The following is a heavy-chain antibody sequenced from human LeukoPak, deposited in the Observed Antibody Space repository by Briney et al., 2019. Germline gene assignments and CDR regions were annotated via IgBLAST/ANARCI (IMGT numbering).Heavy chain of an antibody. CDR1: GGSISSYY. Sequence: PSETLSLTCTVSGGSISSYYWSWIRQPPGKGLEWIGYIYYSGSTNYNPSLKSRVTISVDTSKNQFSLKLSSVTAADTAVYYCARHGTFGEFIFDYWGQGTLVTVSS. D-gene: IGHD3-10*01. CDR2: IYYSGST. CDR3: ARHGTFGEFIFDY. V-gene: IGHV4-59*01. J-gene: IGHJ4*02.